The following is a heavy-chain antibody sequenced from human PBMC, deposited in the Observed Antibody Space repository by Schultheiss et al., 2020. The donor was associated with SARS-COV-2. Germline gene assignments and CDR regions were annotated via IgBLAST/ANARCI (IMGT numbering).Heavy chain of an antibody. V-gene: IGHV4-39*01. D-gene: IGHD5-18*01. CDR2: IYYSGST. J-gene: IGHJ6*02. Sequence: SETLSLTCTVSGGSISSGGYYWSWIRQHPGKGLEWIGSIYYSGSTYYNPSLKSRVTISVDTSKNQFSLKLSSVTAADTAVYYCARIKCVQPGRCYYGMDVWGQGTTVTVSS. CDR3: ARIKCVQPGRCYYGMDV. CDR1: GGSISSGGYY.